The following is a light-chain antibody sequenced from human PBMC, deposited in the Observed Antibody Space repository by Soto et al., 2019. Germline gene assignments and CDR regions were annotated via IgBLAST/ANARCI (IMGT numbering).Light chain of an antibody. CDR2: KAS. Sequence: QMTQSPSPLSGSVAARVTIACRASQTISSWLAWYQPKPGKANKLLIYKASTLKSGVPSRFSGSGSGTEFTLTISSLQPDEFATYYCKDYNSYSEAFGHGTKVDNK. CDR3: KDYNSYSEA. J-gene: IGKJ1*01. V-gene: IGKV1-5*03. CDR1: QTISSW.